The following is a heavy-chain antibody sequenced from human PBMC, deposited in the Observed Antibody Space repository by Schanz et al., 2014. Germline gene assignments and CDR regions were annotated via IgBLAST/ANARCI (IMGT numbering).Heavy chain of an antibody. CDR2: IEGDGTRT. D-gene: IGHD1-1*01. J-gene: IGHJ3*01. CDR1: GFTFSSYW. V-gene: IGHV3-7*01. CDR3: ARDADYNPTSDFWYDAYDF. Sequence: DVQLVESGGTLVQPGGSLIISCAASGFTFSSYWMVWLRQAPGKGLELVANIEGDGTRTYYVDSVKGRFTVSRDNAENSLYLHMRSLRVDDTAVYYCARDADYNPTSDFWYDAYDFWGQGTVVTVSS.